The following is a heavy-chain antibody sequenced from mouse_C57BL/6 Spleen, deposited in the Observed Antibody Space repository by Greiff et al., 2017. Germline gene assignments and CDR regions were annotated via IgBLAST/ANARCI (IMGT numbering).Heavy chain of an antibody. V-gene: IGHV1-64*01. CDR1: GYTFTSYW. D-gene: IGHD2-2*01. CDR3: ARMGYYGYDADYYAMDY. Sequence: QVQLQQPGAELVKPGASVKLSCKASGYTFTSYWMHWVKQRPGQGLEWIGMIHPNSGSTNYNEKFKSKATLTVDKSSRTAYMQRSSLTSEASAVYYCARMGYYGYDADYYAMDYWGQGTSGTVSS. CDR2: IHPNSGST. J-gene: IGHJ4*01.